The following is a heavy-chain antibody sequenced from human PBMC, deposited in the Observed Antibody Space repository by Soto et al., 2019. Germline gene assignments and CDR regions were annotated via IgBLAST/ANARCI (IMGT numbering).Heavy chain of an antibody. CDR3: VQVATGHLSGRRCLLDS. CDR2: IANNGGST. J-gene: IGHJ5*01. V-gene: IGHV3-64D*08. D-gene: IGHD1-1*01. CDR1: GFTFGHFA. Sequence: QPGWSLRLSCSASGFTFGHFAMSRVRQAPVKGLEYVSAIANNGGSTYYPDSVKGRFTISRDTSKNTLYLQMSDLIPDDPALYYCVQVATGHLSGRRCLLDSWGHGP.